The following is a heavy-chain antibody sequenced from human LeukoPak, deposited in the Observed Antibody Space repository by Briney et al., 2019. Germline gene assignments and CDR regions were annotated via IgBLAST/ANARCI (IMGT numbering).Heavy chain of an antibody. Sequence: GGSLGLSCGASGFIFGNYAMSWVRQAPGKGLEWVTGINANGGRKYYADSVKGRFTISRDNSKNTLFVQMDSLRAEDTAVYYCAKDYGSGDSSPCPFDNWGQGTLVTVSS. CDR3: AKDYGSGDSSPCPFDN. J-gene: IGHJ4*02. CDR1: GFIFGNYA. D-gene: IGHD3-10*01. CDR2: INANGGRK. V-gene: IGHV3-23*01.